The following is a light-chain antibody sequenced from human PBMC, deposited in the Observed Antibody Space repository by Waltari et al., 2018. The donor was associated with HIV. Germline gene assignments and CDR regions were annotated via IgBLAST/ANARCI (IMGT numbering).Light chain of an antibody. J-gene: IGLJ3*02. Sequence: QSALTQPASVSGSPGQSLTISCSGTISDTTDYNFVTWYRQHPGKATQLLRYEIKSRTAGMSLLFSGSKSGNTASLTISGLQAEDEADYYCTTYTQNHIVLFGGGTKLTVL. CDR2: EIK. V-gene: IGLV2-14*01. CDR3: TTYTQNHIVL. CDR1: ISDTTDYNF.